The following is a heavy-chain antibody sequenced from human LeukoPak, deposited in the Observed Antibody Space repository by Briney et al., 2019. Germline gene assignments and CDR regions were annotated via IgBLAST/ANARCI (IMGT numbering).Heavy chain of an antibody. V-gene: IGHV3-48*03. CDR2: ISSSGSTI. CDR1: VFTFCSYE. CDR3: AREQYQLLVGMDV. D-gene: IGHD2-2*01. Sequence: PGGSLRLSCAASVFTFCSYEMNWVRQAPGEGLEWVSYISSSGSTIYYADSVKGRFTLSRDNAKNSLYLQMNSLRAEDTAVYYCAREQYQLLVGMDVWGQGTTVTVSS. J-gene: IGHJ6*02.